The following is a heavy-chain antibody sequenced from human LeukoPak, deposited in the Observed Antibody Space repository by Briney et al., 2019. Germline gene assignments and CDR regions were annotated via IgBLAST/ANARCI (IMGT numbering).Heavy chain of an antibody. V-gene: IGHV3-15*01. CDR3: TTATYCDFWSGYYMDDAFDI. CDR2: IKSKTAGGKT. J-gene: IGHJ3*02. D-gene: IGHD3-3*01. CDR1: GLTFSNAW. Sequence: GGSLRLSRAVYGLTFSNAWMSWARQPPGKWREWVGCIKSKTAGGKTEYAAPVKGRFRISRVDSKNTLYLKMTSLKTEDTAVYYCTTATYCDFWSGYYMDDAFDIWGQGTMVTVSS.